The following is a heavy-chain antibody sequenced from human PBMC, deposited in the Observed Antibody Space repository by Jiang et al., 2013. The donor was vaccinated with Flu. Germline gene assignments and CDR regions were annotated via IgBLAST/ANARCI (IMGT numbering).Heavy chain of an antibody. V-gene: IGHV4-34*01. Sequence: LLKPSETLSLTCAVYGGSFSGYYWSWIRQPPGKGLEWIGEINHSGSTNYNPSLKSRVTISVDTSKNQFSLKLSSVTAADTAVYYCAREPSITMVRGVITPRAYWYFDLWGRGTLVTVSS. CDR3: AREPSITMVRGVITPRAYWYFDL. D-gene: IGHD3-10*01. J-gene: IGHJ2*01. CDR1: GGSFSGYY. CDR2: INHSGST.